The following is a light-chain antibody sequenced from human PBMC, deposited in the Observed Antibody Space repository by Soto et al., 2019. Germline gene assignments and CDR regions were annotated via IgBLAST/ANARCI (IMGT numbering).Light chain of an antibody. CDR3: CSYAGTNTYV. J-gene: IGLJ1*01. CDR2: EVS. V-gene: IGLV2-23*02. CDR1: SSDVGGYNY. Sequence: QSALTQPASVSGSPGQSITISCTGTSSDVGGYNYVSWYQQHPGKVPKLMIYEVSKRPSGVSNRFSGSKSGYTASLTISGLRAEDEADYYCCSYAGTNTYVFGTGTKLTVL.